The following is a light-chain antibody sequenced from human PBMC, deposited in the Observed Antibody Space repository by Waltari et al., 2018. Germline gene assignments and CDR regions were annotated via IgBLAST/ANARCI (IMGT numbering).Light chain of an antibody. CDR3: QQYYSTPYT. V-gene: IGKV4-1*01. Sequence: DIMMTQSPDSLAVSLGERATINCKSSQSILFTSNNKNYLAWYQQRPGQPPKLLIYWASTRESGVPDRFSGSGSGTDFTLTISSLQTEDVAVYYCQQYYSTPYTFGQGTKLKI. CDR1: QSILFTSNNKNY. J-gene: IGKJ2*01. CDR2: WAS.